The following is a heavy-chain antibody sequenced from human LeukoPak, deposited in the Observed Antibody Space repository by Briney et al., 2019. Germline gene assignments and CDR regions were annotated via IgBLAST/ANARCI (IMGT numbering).Heavy chain of an antibody. CDR2: ICSGDDI. CDR1: TFTFTGYS. J-gene: IGHJ6*02. V-gene: IGHV3-53*01. Sequence: GGSLRLSCTTSTFTFTGYSTNWVRQAPGKGLEWVSAICSGDDIYYADSVKGRFTISRDNSKNTLYLQMNSLRAEDTALYYCARSAYQRLATHHFYYGMDVWGQGTTVTVSS. CDR3: ARSAYQRLATHHFYYGMDV. D-gene: IGHD2-2*01.